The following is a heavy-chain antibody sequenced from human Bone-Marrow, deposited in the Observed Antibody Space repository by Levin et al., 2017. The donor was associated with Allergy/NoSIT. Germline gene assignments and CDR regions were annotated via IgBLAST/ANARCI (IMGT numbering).Heavy chain of an antibody. V-gene: IGHV2-5*02. Sequence: ESGPTLVKPTQTLTLTCTFSGFSLTTSRVGVGWIRQPPGKALQWLALIYWDDDKRYSPSLKNRLTITKDTSKNQVVLTMTNMDPVDTATYYCGRRHLGYCSGGSCYGREDNWGQGTLVTVSS. CDR2: IYWDDDK. J-gene: IGHJ4*02. D-gene: IGHD2-15*01. CDR3: GRRHLGYCSGGSCYGREDN. CDR1: GFSLTTSRVG.